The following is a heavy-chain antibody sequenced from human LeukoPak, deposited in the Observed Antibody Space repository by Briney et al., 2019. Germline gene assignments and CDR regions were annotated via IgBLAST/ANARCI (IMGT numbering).Heavy chain of an antibody. J-gene: IGHJ6*02. CDR1: GFTFSSYS. Sequence: GGSLRLSCAASGFTFSSYSMNWVRQAPGKGLEWVSSISSSRSYIYYADSVKGRFTISRDNAKNSLYLQMNSLRAEDTAVYYCARGGDYGGYPIYYYGMDVWGQGTTVTVSS. D-gene: IGHD4-17*01. CDR2: ISSSRSYI. CDR3: ARGGDYGGYPIYYYGMDV. V-gene: IGHV3-21*01.